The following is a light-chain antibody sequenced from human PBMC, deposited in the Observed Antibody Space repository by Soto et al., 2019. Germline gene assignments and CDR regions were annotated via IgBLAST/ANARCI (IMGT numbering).Light chain of an antibody. J-gene: IGKJ5*01. V-gene: IGKV3-20*01. CDR2: RAS. CDR3: QQYGSSPIT. CDR1: QTITNNY. Sequence: EIVLTQSPGTLSLSPGERATLSCRASQTITNNYLAWYQQNPGQAPRLLIYRASSRVTGIPDRFGGSGSGADFTLTISRLEPEDFAVYYCQQYGSSPITFGQGTRLEIK.